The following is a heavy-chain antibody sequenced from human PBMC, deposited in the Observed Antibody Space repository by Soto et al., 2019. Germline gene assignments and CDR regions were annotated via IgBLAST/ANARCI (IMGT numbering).Heavy chain of an antibody. CDR1: GFTFSSYW. CDR2: IDGDGSST. CDR3: VRDDFGLGIEY. V-gene: IGHV3-74*01. J-gene: IGHJ4*02. Sequence: EVQLVEPGGGLVQPGGSLRLACAASGFTFSSYWMHWVRQTPEKGLVWVSHIDGDGSSTTYADSVKGRFTISRDNAKNTLYLQMNSLRVDDTAVYYCVRDDFGLGIEYWGLGTLVTVSS. D-gene: IGHD1-26*01.